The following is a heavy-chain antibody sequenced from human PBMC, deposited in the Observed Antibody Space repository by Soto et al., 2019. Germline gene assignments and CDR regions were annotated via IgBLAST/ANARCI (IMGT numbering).Heavy chain of an antibody. CDR2: IYYSGST. V-gene: IGHV4-59*01. CDR3: ARVGVWETRHLLAYSGSYYFDY. Sequence: SETLSLTCTVSGGSISSYYWSWIRQPPGKGLEWIGYIYYSGSTNYNPSLKSRVTISVDTSKNQFSLKLSSVTAADTAVYYCARVGVWETRHLLAYSGSYYFDYWGQGTLVTVSS. CDR1: GGSISSYY. J-gene: IGHJ4*02. D-gene: IGHD1-26*01.